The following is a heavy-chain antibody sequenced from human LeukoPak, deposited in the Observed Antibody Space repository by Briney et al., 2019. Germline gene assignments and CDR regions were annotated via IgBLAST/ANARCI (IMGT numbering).Heavy chain of an antibody. Sequence: ASETLSLTCTVSGVSISSYHWSWIRQPPGKGLEWIGYMYYSGSTNYNPSLKSRVTMSLDTSKNQFSLKLRSVTAADTAIYYCARKDGDYWGQGTLVTVSS. J-gene: IGHJ4*02. CDR3: ARKDGDY. CDR2: MYYSGST. CDR1: GVSISSYH. D-gene: IGHD5-24*01. V-gene: IGHV4-59*01.